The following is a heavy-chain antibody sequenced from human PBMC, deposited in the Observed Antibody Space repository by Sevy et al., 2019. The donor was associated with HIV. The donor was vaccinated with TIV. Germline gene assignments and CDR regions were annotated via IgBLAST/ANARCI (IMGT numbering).Heavy chain of an antibody. CDR3: ARDGRGGWYWGDYYDY. CDR1: EFTFDDYA. Sequence: GGSLRLSCVASEFTFDDYAMHWIRQGPGKGLEWVSGISFNGGTIGYGDSVQGRFTISRDNDKNSIYLQMNNLRPEDTALYYCARDGRGGWYWGDYYDYWGQGTLVTVSS. J-gene: IGHJ4*02. D-gene: IGHD6-19*01. CDR2: ISFNGGTI. V-gene: IGHV3-9*01.